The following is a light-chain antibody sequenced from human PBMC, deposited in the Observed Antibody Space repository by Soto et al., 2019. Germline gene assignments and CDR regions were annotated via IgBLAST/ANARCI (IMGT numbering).Light chain of an antibody. V-gene: IGLV2-23*03. CDR1: SSDVGSYNL. J-gene: IGLJ1*01. CDR3: CSYVGSSTFYV. CDR2: EGS. Sequence: QSALTQPASVSGSPGQSITISCTGTSSDVGSYNLVSWYQQHPGKAPKLMIYEGSKRPSGVSNRFSGSKSGNTASLTISGLQGEDEADYYCCSYVGSSTFYVFGTGTKVTVL.